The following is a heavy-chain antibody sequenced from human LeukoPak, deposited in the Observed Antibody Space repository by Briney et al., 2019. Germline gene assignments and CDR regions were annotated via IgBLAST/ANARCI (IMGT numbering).Heavy chain of an antibody. CDR2: IYYSGST. V-gene: IGHV4-31*03. Sequence: SETLSLTCTVSGGSISSGGYYWSWIRQLPETGLEWIGYIYYSGSTYYNPSLKSRLTISIDTSGNQFFLKMSSVTAADTAVYYCARSRDGYSLDSWGQGTLVTVSS. D-gene: IGHD5-24*01. CDR1: GGSISSGGYY. J-gene: IGHJ5*01. CDR3: ARSRDGYSLDS.